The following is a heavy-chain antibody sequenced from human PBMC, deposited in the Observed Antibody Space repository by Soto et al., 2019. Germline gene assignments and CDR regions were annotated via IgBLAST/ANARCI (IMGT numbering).Heavy chain of an antibody. V-gene: IGHV4-59*08. CDR2: IYYRANP. Sequence: SETPSITCTVPGGSISSYYWSWIRQPPGRGLEWIGYIYYRANPNYNPSLKGRVTISLDTSKNQFSLKLSSVTAADTAVYYCARVGSSIAVQPFDYWGQGTLVTVSS. CDR1: GGSISSYY. CDR3: ARVGSSIAVQPFDY. J-gene: IGHJ4*02. D-gene: IGHD6-6*01.